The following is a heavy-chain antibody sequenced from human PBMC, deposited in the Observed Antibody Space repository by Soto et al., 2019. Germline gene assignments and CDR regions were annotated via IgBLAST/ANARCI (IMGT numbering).Heavy chain of an antibody. V-gene: IGHV4-39*01. CDR1: GDSINSDKYY. D-gene: IGHD6-19*01. CDR3: ERHSSGWKGFDY. CDR2: IYYRGNT. J-gene: IGHJ4*02. Sequence: PSETLSLTCSVSGDSINSDKYYWGWIRQPPGKGLEWIGSIYYRGNTYYNPSLQTRVTISIDKSKSQFSLRLSSVTAADTAVYYCERHSSGWKGFDYWGQGTLVTVS.